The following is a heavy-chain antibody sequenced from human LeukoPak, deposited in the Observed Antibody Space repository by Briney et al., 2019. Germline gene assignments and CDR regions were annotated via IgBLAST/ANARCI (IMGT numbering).Heavy chain of an antibody. CDR2: IYHSGST. CDR1: GYSISSGYY. V-gene: IGHV4-38-2*02. D-gene: IGHD3-3*01. J-gene: IGHJ4*02. Sequence: PSETLSLTCTVSGYSISSGYYWGWIRQPPGKGLEWIGSIYHSGSTYYNPSLKSRVTISVDTSKNQFSLKLSSVTAADTAVYYCASRRITIFGVVTQFDYWGQGTLVTVSS. CDR3: ASRRITIFGVVTQFDY.